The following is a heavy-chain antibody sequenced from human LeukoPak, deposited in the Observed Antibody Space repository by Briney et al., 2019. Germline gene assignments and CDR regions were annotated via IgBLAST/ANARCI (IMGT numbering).Heavy chain of an antibody. CDR2: ISGSGDST. J-gene: IGHJ4*02. Sequence: PGGSLRLSCAASGFTFSSYAMSWVRQAPGKGLEWVSTISGSGDSTYYADSVKGRFTISRDNSKNTLYLLMNSPRAEDTAVYYCARPDPPLILEWPAPYFDYWGQGTMVTVYS. CDR3: ARPDPPLILEWPAPYFDY. CDR1: GFTFSSYA. V-gene: IGHV3-23*01. D-gene: IGHD3-3*01.